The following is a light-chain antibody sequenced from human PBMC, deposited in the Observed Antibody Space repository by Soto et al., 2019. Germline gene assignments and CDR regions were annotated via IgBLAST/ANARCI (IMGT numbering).Light chain of an antibody. J-gene: IGKJ1*01. CDR3: QQYGDTPVT. V-gene: IGKV3-20*01. CDR2: ATS. Sequence: EIVLTQSPGTLSFSPGERATLSCRASQSVSSTFFAWYQQKPGQAPRLLLYATSTRAAGFPDRFSGRGSGTDFTLTISSLEPEDFAVYYCQQYGDTPVTFGQGTKVEL. CDR1: QSVSSTF.